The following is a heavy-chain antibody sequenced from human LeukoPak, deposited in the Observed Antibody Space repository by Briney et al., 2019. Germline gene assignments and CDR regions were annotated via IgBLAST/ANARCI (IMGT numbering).Heavy chain of an antibody. CDR3: ARGLSDAVADHYYYYYMDV. D-gene: IGHD6-19*01. V-gene: IGHV4-34*01. CDR1: GGSFSGYY. J-gene: IGHJ6*03. Sequence: ASETLSLTCAVYGGSFSGYYWSWIRQPPGKGLEWIGEINHSGSTNYNPSLKSRVTISVDTSKNQFSLKLSSVTAADTAVYYCARGLSDAVADHYYYYYMDVWGKGTTVTVSS. CDR2: INHSGST.